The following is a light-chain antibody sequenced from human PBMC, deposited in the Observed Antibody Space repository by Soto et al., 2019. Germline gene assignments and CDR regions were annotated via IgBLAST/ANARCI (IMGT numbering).Light chain of an antibody. V-gene: IGLV1-40*01. CDR2: GNN. Sequence: QSVLTQPPSVSGAPGQRVTISCTGSSSNIGAGYDVHWYQQLPGTAPKLLIFGNNNRPSGVPDRFSGSKSGTSASLAITGLQAEDEAHYYCQSYDGRLSGYVFGTGTKVTVL. J-gene: IGLJ1*01. CDR1: SSNIGAGYD. CDR3: QSYDGRLSGYV.